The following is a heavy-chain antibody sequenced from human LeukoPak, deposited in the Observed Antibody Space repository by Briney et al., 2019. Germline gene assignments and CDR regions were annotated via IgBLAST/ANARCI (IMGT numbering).Heavy chain of an antibody. V-gene: IGHV3-23*01. J-gene: IGHJ4*02. CDR1: GFTFSNYA. Sequence: GGSLRLSCAASGFTFSNYAMRWVRQAPGKGLEWVSGISGSGDTTYYADSVKGRTTISRDTSKNTLHLQITSLRAEDTAVYFCARRSGVAVAGAFDYWGQGNLVTVSS. CDR3: ARRSGVAVAGAFDY. CDR2: ISGSGDTT. D-gene: IGHD6-19*01.